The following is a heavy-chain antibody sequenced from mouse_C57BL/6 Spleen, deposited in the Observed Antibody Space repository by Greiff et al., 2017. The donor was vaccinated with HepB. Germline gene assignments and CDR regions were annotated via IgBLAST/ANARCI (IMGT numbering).Heavy chain of an antibody. V-gene: IGHV5-9-1*02. CDR1: GFTFSSYA. CDR2: ISSGGDYI. D-gene: IGHD3-2*02. Sequence: EVKVEESGEGLVKPGGSLKLSCAASGFTFSSYAMSWVRQTPEKRLEWVAYISSGGDYIYYADTVKGRFTISRDNARNTLYLQMSSLKSEDTAMYYCTRDTTAQATGFAYWGQRTLVTVSA. CDR3: TRDTTAQATGFAY. J-gene: IGHJ3*01.